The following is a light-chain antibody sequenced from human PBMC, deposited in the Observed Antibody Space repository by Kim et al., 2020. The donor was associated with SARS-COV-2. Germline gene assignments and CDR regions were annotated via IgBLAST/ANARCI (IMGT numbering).Light chain of an antibody. J-gene: IGLJ2*01. CDR1: TGSVTSSHY. Sequence: QAVVTQEPSLTVSPGGTVTLTCGSSTGSVTSSHYPYWFQQKPGQAPKTLIYDTNNKHSWTPARFSGSLLGGKAALTLSGAQPEDEAEYYCLLSYSGPAWILGGGNQLTVL. CDR2: DTN. V-gene: IGLV7-46*01. CDR3: LLSYSGPAWI.